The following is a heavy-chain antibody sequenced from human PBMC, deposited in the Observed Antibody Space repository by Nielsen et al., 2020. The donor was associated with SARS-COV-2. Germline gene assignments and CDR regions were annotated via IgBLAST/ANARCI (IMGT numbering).Heavy chain of an antibody. Sequence: GGSLRLSCAASGFTFSSYGMHWVRQAPGKGLEWVAVIWYDGSNKYYADSVKGRFTISRDNSENTLHLQMDSLRAEDTAVYYCAKVIDWGALDIWGQGTMVTVSS. CDR3: AKVIDWGALDI. CDR2: IWYDGSNK. CDR1: GFTFSSYG. D-gene: IGHD3-9*01. V-gene: IGHV3-33*06. J-gene: IGHJ3*02.